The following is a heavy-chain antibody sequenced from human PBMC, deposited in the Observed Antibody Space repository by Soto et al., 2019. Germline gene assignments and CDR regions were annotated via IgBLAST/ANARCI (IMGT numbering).Heavy chain of an antibody. CDR2: IYHSGST. CDR1: GGSLSGYY. V-gene: IGHV4-34*01. Sequence: SETLSLTCAVYGGSLSGYYWSWVRQPPGKGLEWIGEIYHSGSTNYNPSLKSRVTISVDKSKNQFSLKLSSVTAADTAVYYCARAPDYIWGSYRPLDYWGQGTLVTVSS. D-gene: IGHD3-16*02. J-gene: IGHJ4*02. CDR3: ARAPDYIWGSYRPLDY.